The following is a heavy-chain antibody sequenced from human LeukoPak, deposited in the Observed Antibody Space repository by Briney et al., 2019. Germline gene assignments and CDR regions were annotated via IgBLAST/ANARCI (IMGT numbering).Heavy chain of an antibody. CDR1: GFTFSAYN. CDR2: ITTSSSYM. J-gene: IGHJ4*02. Sequence: GGSLRLSCAASGFTFSAYNMNWVRRTPGKGLEWVSSITTSSSYMFSADALKGRFTISRDDAKNLLYLDMNSLRAEDTAVYYCARGHTAVTRHFDFWGQGTLVTVSS. V-gene: IGHV3-21*01. D-gene: IGHD4-17*01. CDR3: ARGHTAVTRHFDF.